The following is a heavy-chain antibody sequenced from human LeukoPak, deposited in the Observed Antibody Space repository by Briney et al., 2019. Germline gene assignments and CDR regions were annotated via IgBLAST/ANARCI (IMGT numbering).Heavy chain of an antibody. V-gene: IGHV4-59*01. D-gene: IGHD5-24*01. CDR1: GGSISSYY. J-gene: IGHJ4*02. CDR2: IYYSGST. CDR3: ARVGEDGYNYGGGCFDS. Sequence: SETLSLTCTVPGGSISSYYWSWIRQPPGKGLEWIGYIYYSGSTNYNPSLKSRVTIAVDTSKNQFSLNLTSVTAADTALYYCARVGEDGYNYGGGCFDSWGQGALVTVSS.